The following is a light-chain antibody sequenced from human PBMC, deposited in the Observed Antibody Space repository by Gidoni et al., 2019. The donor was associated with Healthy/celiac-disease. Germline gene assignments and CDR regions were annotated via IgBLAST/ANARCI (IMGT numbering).Light chain of an antibody. CDR3: QQRSNWPPMYT. CDR1: QSVSSY. V-gene: IGKV3-11*01. J-gene: IGKJ2*01. CDR2: EAS. Sequence: EIVLTQSPANLSLSPGERSTPYCRDSQSVSSYLSCYQQKPGQAPRLLIYEASNRATGIPARFSGSGAGTDFTLTISSLVPEDFAVYYCQQRSNWPPMYTFGQGTKLEIK.